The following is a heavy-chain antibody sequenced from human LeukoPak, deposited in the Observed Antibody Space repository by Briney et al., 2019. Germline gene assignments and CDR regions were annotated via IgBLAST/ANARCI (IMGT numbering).Heavy chain of an antibody. V-gene: IGHV3-23*01. Sequence: GGSLRLSCAASGFTLSSYSMNWVRQAPGRGLEWVAIIGDNGRTTYYADSVKGRFAISRDTSKNTLYLQMNSLKVEDTAVYYCARGGGYQLLKYNWFDPWGQGTLVTVSS. CDR1: GFTLSSYS. CDR3: ARGGGYQLLKYNWFDP. D-gene: IGHD2-2*01. CDR2: IGDNGRTT. J-gene: IGHJ5*02.